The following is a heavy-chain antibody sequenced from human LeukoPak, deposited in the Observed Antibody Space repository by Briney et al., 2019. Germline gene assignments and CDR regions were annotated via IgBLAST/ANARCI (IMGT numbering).Heavy chain of an antibody. CDR2: IYSSGSA. CDR1: GGSIMNHY. V-gene: IGHV4-4*07. J-gene: IGHJ5*02. Sequence: PSETLSLTCTVSGGSIMNHYWSWIRQPAGKGLEWIGRIYSSGSANYSPSLKNRVSMSIDTSNNHFSLNLTSVTAADTALYFCAREVRYASGWSTPESWGQGTLVTVPS. D-gene: IGHD6-19*01. CDR3: AREVRYASGWSTPES.